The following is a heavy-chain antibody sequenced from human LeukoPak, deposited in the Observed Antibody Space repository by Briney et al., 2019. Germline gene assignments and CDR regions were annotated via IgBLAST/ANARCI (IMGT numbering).Heavy chain of an antibody. CDR3: ARDGGDIVVVPAAVLDY. J-gene: IGHJ4*02. Sequence: ASVKVSCKASGYTFTSYGISWVRQAPGQGLEWMGWINAYNGNTNYAQKLQGRVTMTTDTSTSTAYMELRSLRSDDTAVYYCARDGGDIVVVPAAVLDYWGQGTLVTVSS. V-gene: IGHV1-18*01. CDR2: INAYNGNT. CDR1: GYTFTSYG. D-gene: IGHD2-2*01.